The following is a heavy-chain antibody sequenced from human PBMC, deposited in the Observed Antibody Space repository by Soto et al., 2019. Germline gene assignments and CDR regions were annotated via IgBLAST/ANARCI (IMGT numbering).Heavy chain of an antibody. D-gene: IGHD3-3*01. CDR1: GFTFSSYS. CDR3: ARDRYYCFWSGYYVHGLDALDV. CDR2: ISSSSSYI. J-gene: IGHJ6*02. Sequence: PGGSLRLSCAASGFTFSSYSMNWVRQAPGEGLEWVSSISSSSSYIYYADSVKGRFTISRDNAKNSLYLQMNSLRAEDTAVYYCARDRYYCFWSGYYVHGLDALDVWGQGTTVTVSS. V-gene: IGHV3-21*01.